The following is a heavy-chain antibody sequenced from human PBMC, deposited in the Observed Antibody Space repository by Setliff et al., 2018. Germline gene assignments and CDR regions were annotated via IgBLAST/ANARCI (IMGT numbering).Heavy chain of an antibody. D-gene: IGHD2-15*01. CDR3: ARESVAATYNWFDP. V-gene: IGHV4-61*02. CDR1: GDSISSGYYY. CDR2: VYTSGST. J-gene: IGHJ5*02. Sequence: PSETLSLTCTVSGDSISSGYYYWTWIRQSAGKGLEWIGRVYTSGSTNYNPSLNSRVTISVDTSKNQFSLKLSSVTAADTAVYYCARESVAATYNWFDPWGQGTLVTVSS.